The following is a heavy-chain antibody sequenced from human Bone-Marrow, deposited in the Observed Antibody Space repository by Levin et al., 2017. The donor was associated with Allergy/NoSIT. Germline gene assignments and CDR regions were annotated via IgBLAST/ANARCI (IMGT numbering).Heavy chain of an antibody. D-gene: IGHD1-26*01. V-gene: IGHV5-51*01. CDR2: IYPDDSDT. Sequence: KVSCLASGYSFTTYWIGWVRQMPGKGLEWMGIIYPDDSDTRYSPSFQGQVTISADKSIRTAYLQWNTLRASDTAIYYCARHGDEGASLNPYFYYGLDVWGQGTTVTVSS. CDR1: GYSFTTYW. J-gene: IGHJ6*02. CDR3: ARHGDEGASLNPYFYYGLDV.